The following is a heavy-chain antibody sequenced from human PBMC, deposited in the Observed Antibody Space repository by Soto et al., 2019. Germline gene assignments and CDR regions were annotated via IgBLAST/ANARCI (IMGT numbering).Heavy chain of an antibody. CDR1: GFSFSSYT. J-gene: IGHJ5*01. V-gene: IGHV3-21*01. Sequence: GSLRLSCAASGFSFSSYTMNWVRQAPGKGLQWVSSITNRGTHTYSADSVKGRFTISRDNDKSSLYLQMNNLRAEDTAIYFCARAHEVAWFDSWGLGTLVTVSS. D-gene: IGHD2-15*01. CDR3: ARAHEVAWFDS. CDR2: ITNRGTHT.